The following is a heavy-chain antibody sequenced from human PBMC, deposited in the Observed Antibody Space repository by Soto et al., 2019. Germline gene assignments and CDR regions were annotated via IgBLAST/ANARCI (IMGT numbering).Heavy chain of an antibody. V-gene: IGHV3-33*01. CDR2: IWYDGSDK. CDR3: VRGSFCTTTTCYNLAWFAP. D-gene: IGHD2-2*02. Sequence: GGSLRLSCVTSGFTFSDFVMQWVRQAPGKGLEWVAVIWYDGSDKYYADSVKGRFPISRNDSKTTLYLQMNSQRAEDTAVYYCVRGSFCTTTTCYNLAWFAPWGHGTLVTVSS. J-gene: IGHJ5*02. CDR1: GFTFSDFV.